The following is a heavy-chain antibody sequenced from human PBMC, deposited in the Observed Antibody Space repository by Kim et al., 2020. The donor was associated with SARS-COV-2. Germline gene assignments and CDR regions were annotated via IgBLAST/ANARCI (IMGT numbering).Heavy chain of an antibody. CDR1: GFVVSNNY. V-gene: IGHV3-53*01. CDR2: IYSGNST. D-gene: IGHD5-12*01. CDR3: ARVPDIV. Sequence: GGSLRLSCLVSGFVVSNNYMTWVRQAPGKGLEWVSIIYSGNSTLYADSVKGRFTISRDNSKNKLYLQMNSLRAEDTAVYYCARVPDIVGGQGTLVTVSS. J-gene: IGHJ4*02.